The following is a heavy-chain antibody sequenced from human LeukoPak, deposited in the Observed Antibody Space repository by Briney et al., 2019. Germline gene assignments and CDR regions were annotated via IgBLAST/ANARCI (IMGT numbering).Heavy chain of an antibody. Sequence: GGSLRLSCAASGFTFSSFAMHWVRQAPGKGLEYLSAIYSDGSRTYYADSVKGRFTISRDNSKNTLYFEMSSLRVEDTAVYYCVKSPGSGWPVWGQGTLLTVSS. CDR1: GFTFSSFA. D-gene: IGHD6-19*01. V-gene: IGHV3-64D*06. CDR2: IYSDGSRT. J-gene: IGHJ4*02. CDR3: VKSPGSGWPV.